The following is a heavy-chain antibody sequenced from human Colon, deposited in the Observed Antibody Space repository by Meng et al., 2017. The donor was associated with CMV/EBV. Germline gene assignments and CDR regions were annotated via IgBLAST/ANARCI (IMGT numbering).Heavy chain of an antibody. V-gene: IGHV3-33*06. D-gene: IGHD5-12*01. CDR1: GFILSNYD. CDR2: IWYDGSKE. J-gene: IGHJ4*02. CDR3: AKDRGRGYDYYFDH. Sequence: GESLKISCAMSGFILSNYDMHWVRQAPGKGLEWVAVIWYDGSKEFYTESVKGRFTISRDTSENTLYLHMNSLRAEDTAVYYCAKDRGRGYDYYFDHWGQGTPVTVSS.